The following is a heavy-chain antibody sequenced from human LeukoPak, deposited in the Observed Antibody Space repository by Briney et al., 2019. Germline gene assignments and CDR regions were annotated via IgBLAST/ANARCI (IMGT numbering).Heavy chain of an antibody. CDR1: GFTFSSYW. D-gene: IGHD3-3*01. Sequence: GGSLRLSCAASGFTFSSYWMSWVRQAPGKGLEWVANIKQDGSEKYYVDSVKGRFTLSRDNAKNSLYLQMNSLRAEDTAVYYCARPYYDFWSGYYTDPFDYWGQGTLVTVSS. V-gene: IGHV3-7*01. J-gene: IGHJ4*02. CDR3: ARPYYDFWSGYYTDPFDY. CDR2: IKQDGSEK.